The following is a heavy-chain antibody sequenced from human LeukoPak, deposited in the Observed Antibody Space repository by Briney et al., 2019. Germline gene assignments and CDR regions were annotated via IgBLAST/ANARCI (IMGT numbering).Heavy chain of an antibody. Sequence: PSETLSLTCTVSGGSISSSSYYWGWIRQPPGKGLEWIGSIYHSGSTYYNPSLKSRVTISVDTSKNQFSLKLSSVTAADTAVYYCAEETAMVNGRVDVWGKGTTVTVSS. D-gene: IGHD5-18*01. CDR1: GGSISSSSYY. V-gene: IGHV4-39*07. CDR2: IYHSGST. CDR3: AEETAMVNGRVDV. J-gene: IGHJ6*04.